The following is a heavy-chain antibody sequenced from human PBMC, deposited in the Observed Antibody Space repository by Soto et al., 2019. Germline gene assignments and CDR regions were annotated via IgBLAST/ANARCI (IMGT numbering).Heavy chain of an antibody. CDR1: GFTFSSFS. D-gene: IGHD6-13*01. J-gene: IGHJ4*02. CDR2: ISSSISTI. V-gene: IGHV3-48*02. Sequence: EVQLVESGGGLVQPGGSLRLSWAASGFTFSSFSMNWFRQAPGKGLEGVSYISSSISTIYYADLVKGRFTMSRDNAKNSLYLQMNSLRDEDTAVYYCAREPAAGTIWGQGNLVTVSS. CDR3: AREPAAGTI.